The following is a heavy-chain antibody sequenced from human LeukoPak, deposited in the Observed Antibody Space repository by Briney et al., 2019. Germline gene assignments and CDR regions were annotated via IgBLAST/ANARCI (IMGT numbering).Heavy chain of an antibody. CDR1: GGSFSGYY. J-gene: IGHJ4*02. Sequence: SETLSLTCALYGGSFSGYYWSWIRQPPGKGLEWIGEINHSGSTNYNPSLKSRVTISVDTSKNQFSLKLSSVTAADTAVYYCARLMGRGYSYGLRYFDYWGQGTLVTVSS. CDR3: ARLMGRGYSYGLRYFDY. CDR2: INHSGST. V-gene: IGHV4-34*01. D-gene: IGHD5-18*01.